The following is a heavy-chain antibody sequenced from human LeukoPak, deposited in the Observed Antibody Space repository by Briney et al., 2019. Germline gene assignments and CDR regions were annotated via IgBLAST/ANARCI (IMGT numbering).Heavy chain of an antibody. J-gene: IGHJ3*02. CDR1: GYTFIYYY. D-gene: IGHD3-3*01. V-gene: IGHV1-2*02. Sequence: ASVTVSCTASGYTFIYYYVHWVRQAPEQGLEWMGWINPKSGVTSFAQRFQARVSLTRDTSISTAYMELSRLRSADTAIYYCATTSTWTGYADDAFDIWGQGTMVIVSS. CDR2: INPKSGVT. CDR3: ATTSTWTGYADDAFDI.